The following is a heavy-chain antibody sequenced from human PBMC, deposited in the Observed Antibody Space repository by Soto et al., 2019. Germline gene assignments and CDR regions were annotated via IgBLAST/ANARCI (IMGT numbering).Heavy chain of an antibody. D-gene: IGHD3-10*01. Sequence: SETLSLTCTVSGGSISSGDYYWSWIRQPPGKGLEWIGYIYYSGSTYYNPSLKSRVTISVDTSKNQFSLKLSPVTAADTAVYYCAREVVRGIYYYHYGMDVWGQGTTVTVYS. J-gene: IGHJ6*02. CDR3: AREVVRGIYYYHYGMDV. V-gene: IGHV4-30-4*01. CDR2: IYYSGST. CDR1: GGSISSGDYY.